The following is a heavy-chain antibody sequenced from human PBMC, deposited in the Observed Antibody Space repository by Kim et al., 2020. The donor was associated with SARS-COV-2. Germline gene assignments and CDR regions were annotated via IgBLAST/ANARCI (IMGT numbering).Heavy chain of an antibody. J-gene: IGHJ4*01. V-gene: IGHV3-30*02. CDR1: GFIFNIYG. Sequence: GGSLRLSCAASGFIFNIYGIHLFRQPPGKGLECVATLRYPGVYKFYRESVQGRFTISRHTSTNIVDLQMNSLRAEDTGMYYCARDHQEIISGPYFFNFWGHGTLVSGSS. CDR3: ARDHQEIISGPYFFNF. CDR2: LRYPGVYK.